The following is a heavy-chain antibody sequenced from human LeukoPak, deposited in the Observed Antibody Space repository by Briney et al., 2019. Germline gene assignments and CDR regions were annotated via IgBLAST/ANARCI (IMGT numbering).Heavy chain of an antibody. D-gene: IGHD2-21*01. Sequence: GGSLRLSCAASGFTFSSYGMHWVRQAPGKGLEWVAVISYDGSNKYYADSVKGRFTISRDNSENTLYLQMNSLRAEDTAVYYCAKAYCGGDCYSRLYYFDYWGQGTLVTVSS. V-gene: IGHV3-30*18. CDR1: GFTFSSYG. J-gene: IGHJ4*02. CDR3: AKAYCGGDCYSRLYYFDY. CDR2: ISYDGSNK.